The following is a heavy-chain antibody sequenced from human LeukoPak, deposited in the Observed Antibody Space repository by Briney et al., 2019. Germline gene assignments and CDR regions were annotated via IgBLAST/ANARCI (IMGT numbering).Heavy chain of an antibody. CDR2: ISGAGGGT. V-gene: IGHV3-23*01. D-gene: IGHD3-16*01. CDR3: ARVNVCPRCHFDY. Sequence: GGSLRLSCAVSGFTFTDYAMTWVRQAPGKGLEWVSGISGAGGGTYYAASVKGRFTISRDNSKNTLYLQMNSLRAEDTAVYYCARVNVCPRCHFDYWGQGTLVTVSS. J-gene: IGHJ4*02. CDR1: GFTFTDYA.